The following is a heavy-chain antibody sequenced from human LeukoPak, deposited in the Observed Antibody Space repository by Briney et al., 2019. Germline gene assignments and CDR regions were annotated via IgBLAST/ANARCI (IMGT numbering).Heavy chain of an antibody. J-gene: IGHJ4*02. CDR2: IYAGDSDT. V-gene: IGHV5-51*01. D-gene: IGHD4-23*01. Sequence: VRQMPGKGLEWMGIIYAGDSDTRYSPSFRGQVTISADESISTAYLQWSSLKASDTAMYYCARHKTTVVTPFDYWGQGTLVTVSS. CDR3: ARHKTTVVTPFDY.